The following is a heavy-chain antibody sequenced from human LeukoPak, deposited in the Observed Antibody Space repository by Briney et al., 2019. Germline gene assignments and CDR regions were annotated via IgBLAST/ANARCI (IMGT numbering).Heavy chain of an antibody. D-gene: IGHD4-11*01. V-gene: IGHV1-69*13. CDR3: ALGVYNNYPPYRFDY. CDR2: IIPIFGTA. CDR1: GGTFSSYA. J-gene: IGHJ4*02. Sequence: SVKVSCKASGGTFSSYAISWVRQAPGQGLEWMGGIIPIFGTANYAQKFQGRVTITADESTSTAYMELSSLRSEDTAVYYCALGVYNNYPPYRFDYWGQGTLVTVSS.